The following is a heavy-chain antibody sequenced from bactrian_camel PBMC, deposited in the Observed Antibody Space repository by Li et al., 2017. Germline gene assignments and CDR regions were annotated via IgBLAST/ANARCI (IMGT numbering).Heavy chain of an antibody. Sequence: HVQLVESGGGSVQAGGSLRLSCAASGYTSSSNYMAWFRQASGKEREGVAVIYTGDGSTYYADSVKGRFTISQDNAKNTVYLQMDNLKPEDTAMYYCAKTHGATIGQGTQVTVS. V-gene: IGHV3S1*01. D-gene: IGHD4*01. J-gene: IGHJ4*01. CDR1: GYTSSSNY. CDR2: IYTGDGST.